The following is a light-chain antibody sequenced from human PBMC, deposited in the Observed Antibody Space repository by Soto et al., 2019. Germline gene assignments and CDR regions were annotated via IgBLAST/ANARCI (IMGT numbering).Light chain of an antibody. CDR1: QSVSRNF. V-gene: IGKV3-20*01. Sequence: EIVLTQSPGTLSLSPGERATLSCSARQSVSRNFLAWYQQRPGQAPRLLIYGASNRATGVPDRFSGSGSGTAFTLTISRLEPEEFAVYYCQQYGSSPRTFGQGTKVDIK. CDR2: GAS. CDR3: QQYGSSPRT. J-gene: IGKJ1*01.